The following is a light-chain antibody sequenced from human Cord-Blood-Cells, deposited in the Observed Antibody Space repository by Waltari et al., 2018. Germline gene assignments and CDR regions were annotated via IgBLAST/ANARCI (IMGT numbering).Light chain of an antibody. Sequence: QSVLTQPASVSGSPGQSLTLHCNGTSSDDGGYNYVSWYQPHPGKAPKLMIYDVSNRPSGVSNRFSGSKSGNTAALTISGRQAEDEADYYCSSYTSSSTVVFCGGTKLTVL. CDR3: SSYTSSSTVV. CDR1: SSDDGGYNY. J-gene: IGLJ2*01. V-gene: IGLV2-14*01. CDR2: DVS.